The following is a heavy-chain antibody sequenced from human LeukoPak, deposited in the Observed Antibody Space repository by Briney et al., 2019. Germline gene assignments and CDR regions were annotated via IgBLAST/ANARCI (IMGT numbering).Heavy chain of an antibody. CDR2: INPNSGGT. V-gene: IGHV1-2*02. CDR1: GYTFTGYY. Sequence: ASVKVSCKASGYTFTGYYMHWLRQAPGQGLELMGWINPNSGGTNYAQKFQGRVTMTRDTSISTAYMELSRLRSDDTAVYYCARELDYYDSSGYSDYWGQGTLVTVSS. J-gene: IGHJ4*02. D-gene: IGHD3-22*01. CDR3: ARELDYYDSSGYSDY.